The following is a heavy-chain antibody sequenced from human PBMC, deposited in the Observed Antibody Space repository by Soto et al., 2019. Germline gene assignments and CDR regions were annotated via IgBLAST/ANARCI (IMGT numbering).Heavy chain of an antibody. D-gene: IGHD3-10*01. V-gene: IGHV4-39*01. CDR3: ARTMLWFGELLWSFDY. J-gene: IGHJ4*02. Sequence: LSLTCTVSGGSIASSSYYWAWIRQPPGKGLEWIGTIYYSGSTYYNPSLKTRVTISVDTSKNEFSLKLSSVTAADTAVYYCARTMLWFGELLWSFDYWGQGTLVTVSS. CDR2: IYYSGST. CDR1: GGSIASSSYY.